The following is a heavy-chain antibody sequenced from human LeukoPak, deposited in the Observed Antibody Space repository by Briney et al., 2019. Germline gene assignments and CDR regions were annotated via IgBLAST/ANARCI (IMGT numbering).Heavy chain of an antibody. CDR1: GFIFSSYA. CDR2: ISGSGTTT. Sequence: GGSLRLSCAASGFIFSSYAMTWVRQAPGRGLEWLSTISGSGTTTYYVDSVKGRFTVSRDNSKNTLYLQMNSLRAEDTAVYYCAKDSPNDIWGQGTMVTVSS. J-gene: IGHJ3*02. CDR3: AKDSPNDI. V-gene: IGHV3-23*01.